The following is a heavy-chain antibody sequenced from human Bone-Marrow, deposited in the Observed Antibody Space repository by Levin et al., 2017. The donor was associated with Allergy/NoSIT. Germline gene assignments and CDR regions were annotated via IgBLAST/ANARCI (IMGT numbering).Heavy chain of an antibody. CDR2: IYPGDSDT. CDR3: ARRAVAEEYYDY. J-gene: IGHJ4*02. CDR1: GYSFTNYW. Sequence: GESLKISCKGSGYSFTNYWIGWVRQMPGKDLEWMGIIYPGDSDTRYSPSFQGQVTISADKSINTAYLQWSSLKASDTAKYHCARRAVAEEYYDYWGQGTLVTVSS. D-gene: IGHD6-19*01. V-gene: IGHV5-51*01.